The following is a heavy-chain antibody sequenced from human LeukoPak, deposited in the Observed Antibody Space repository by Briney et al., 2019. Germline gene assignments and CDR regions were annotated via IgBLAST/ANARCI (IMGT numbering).Heavy chain of an antibody. J-gene: IGHJ4*02. Sequence: GGSLRLSCAASGFTFSSYEMNWVRQAPGKGLEWVSYISSGSTIYYADSVKGRFTISRDNAKNSLYLQMNSLRAEDTAVYYCARDPVCDHWGQGTLVTVSS. V-gene: IGHV3-48*03. CDR2: ISSGSTI. CDR3: ARDPVCDH. CDR1: GFTFSSYE.